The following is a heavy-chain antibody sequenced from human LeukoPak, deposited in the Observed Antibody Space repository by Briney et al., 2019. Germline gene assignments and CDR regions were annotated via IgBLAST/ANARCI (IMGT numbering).Heavy chain of an antibody. CDR3: ARDPTTVTKGLDI. Sequence: PSEILSLTCTVSGGSFSSHYWSWIRQPPGKGLEWIGYISYIGSTNYNPSLKSRVTISVDTSKKQFSLKLSSVTAADTAVYYCARDPTTVTKGLDIWGQGTMVTVSS. CDR2: ISYIGST. V-gene: IGHV4-59*11. D-gene: IGHD4-17*01. J-gene: IGHJ3*02. CDR1: GGSFSSHY.